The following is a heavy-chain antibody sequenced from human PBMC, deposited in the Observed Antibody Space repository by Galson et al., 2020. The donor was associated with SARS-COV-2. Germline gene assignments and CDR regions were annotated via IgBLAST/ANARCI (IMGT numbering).Heavy chain of an antibody. CDR1: GGSINSGDYY. CDR2: IYYTGDA. V-gene: IGHV4-30-4*01. D-gene: IGHD2-2*01. CDR3: ARQKSCSTTNCYVAYFDY. J-gene: IGHJ4*02. Sequence: ASETLSLTCTVSGGSINSGDYYWSWLRQPPGKGLEWVAYIYYTGDAYHNPSLKSRITMSSDTSKNQFSLTLSSVTAADTAVYYCARQKSCSTTNCYVAYFDYWGQGTLVTVSS.